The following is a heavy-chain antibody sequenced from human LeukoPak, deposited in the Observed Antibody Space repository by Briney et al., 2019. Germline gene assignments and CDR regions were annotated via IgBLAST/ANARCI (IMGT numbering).Heavy chain of an antibody. CDR2: IIPIFGTA. V-gene: IGHV1-69*13. Sequence: SAKVSCKASGGTFSSYAISWVRQAPGQGLEWMGGIIPIFGTANYAQKFQGRVTITADESTSTAYMELSSPRSEDTAVYYCARDSSSWYVDNWFDPWGQGTLVTVSS. D-gene: IGHD6-13*01. CDR1: GGTFSSYA. J-gene: IGHJ5*02. CDR3: ARDSSSWYVDNWFDP.